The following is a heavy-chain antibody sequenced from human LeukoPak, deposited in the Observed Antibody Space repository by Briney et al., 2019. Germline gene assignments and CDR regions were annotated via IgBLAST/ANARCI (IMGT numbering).Heavy chain of an antibody. Sequence: PSGTLSLTCTVSGGSISSYYWSWIRQPPGKGLEWIGYIYYSGSTNYNPSLKSRVTISVDTSKNQFSLKLSSVTAADTAVYYCARLILTGYYVFDYWGQGTLVTVSS. V-gene: IGHV4-59*01. CDR1: GGSISSYY. CDR3: ARLILTGYYVFDY. CDR2: IYYSGST. J-gene: IGHJ4*02. D-gene: IGHD3-9*01.